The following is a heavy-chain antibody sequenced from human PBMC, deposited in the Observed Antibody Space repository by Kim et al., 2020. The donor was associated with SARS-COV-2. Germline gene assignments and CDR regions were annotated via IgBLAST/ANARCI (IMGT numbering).Heavy chain of an antibody. CDR3: ARNIAAPRYFDY. Sequence: YYADSVKGRFTISRDNAKNSLYLQMNSLRAEDTAVYYCARNIAAPRYFDYWGQGTLVTVSS. V-gene: IGHV3-21*01. D-gene: IGHD6-6*01. J-gene: IGHJ4*02.